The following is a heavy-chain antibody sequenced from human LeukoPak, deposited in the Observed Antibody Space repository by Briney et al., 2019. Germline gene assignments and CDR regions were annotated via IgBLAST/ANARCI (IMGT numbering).Heavy chain of an antibody. CDR2: IYYSGST. J-gene: IGHJ4*02. V-gene: IGHV4-59*08. Sequence: SETLSLTCTVSGGSISSYYWSWIRQPPGKGLEWIGYIYYSGSTNYNPSLKSRVTISVDTSKNQFSLKLSSVTAADTAVYYCARGLSQTPYYYGSGSYSHWGQGTLVTVPS. CDR3: ARGLSQTPYYYGSGSYSH. CDR1: GGSISSYY. D-gene: IGHD3-10*01.